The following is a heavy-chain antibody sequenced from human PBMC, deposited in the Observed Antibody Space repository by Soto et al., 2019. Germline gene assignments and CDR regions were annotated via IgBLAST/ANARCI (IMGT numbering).Heavy chain of an antibody. Sequence: GRPLRLACAASGFTFSSYAMSLVRQAPGKGLEWVSSISGSGGSTYYADSVKGRFTISRDNSKNTLYLQMNSLRAEDTAVYYCAICMVVRSRYYYYGMAGCGQRTT. V-gene: IGHV3-23*01. D-gene: IGHD2-21*01. J-gene: IGHJ6*02. CDR3: AICMVVRSRYYYYGMAG. CDR1: GFTFSSYA. CDR2: ISGSGGST.